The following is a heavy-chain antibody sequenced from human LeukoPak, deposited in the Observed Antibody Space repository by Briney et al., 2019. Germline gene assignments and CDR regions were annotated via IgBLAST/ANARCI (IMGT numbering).Heavy chain of an antibody. Sequence: GGSLRLSCAASGSTFSSYSMNWVRQAPGKGLEWVSYISSSSSTIYYADSVKGRFTISRDNAKNSLYLQMNSLRAEDTAVYYCAREAPRGYYDSSGYYDYWGQGTLVTVSS. CDR1: GSTFSSYS. V-gene: IGHV3-48*01. CDR2: ISSSSSTI. D-gene: IGHD3-22*01. CDR3: AREAPRGYYDSSGYYDY. J-gene: IGHJ4*02.